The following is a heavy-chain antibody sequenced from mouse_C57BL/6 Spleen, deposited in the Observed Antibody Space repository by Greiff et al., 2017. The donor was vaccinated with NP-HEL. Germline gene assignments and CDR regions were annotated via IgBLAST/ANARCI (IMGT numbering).Heavy chain of an antibody. J-gene: IGHJ4*01. D-gene: IGHD3-1*01. CDR3: ARGGYPYAMDY. CDR2: INPSTGGT. Sequence: EVKLQQSGPELVKPGASVKISCKASGYSFTGYYMNWVKQSPEKSLEWIGEINPSTGGTTYNQKFKAKATLTVDKSSSTAYMQLKSLTSEDSAVYYCARGGYPYAMDYWGQGTSVTVSS. CDR1: GYSFTGYY. V-gene: IGHV1-42*01.